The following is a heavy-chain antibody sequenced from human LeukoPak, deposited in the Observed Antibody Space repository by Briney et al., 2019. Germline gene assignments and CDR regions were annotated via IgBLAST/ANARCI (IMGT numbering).Heavy chain of an antibody. J-gene: IGHJ5*02. V-gene: IGHV1-8*01. CDR2: MNPNSGNT. CDR1: GYTFTSYD. D-gene: IGHD3-3*01. Sequence: ASVKVSCKASGYTFTSYDINWVRQATGQGLEWMGWMNPNSGNTGYAQKFQGRVTTTRNTSISTAYMELSSLRSEDTAVYYCARGLRSYDFWSGYPKPNWFDPWGQGTLVTVSS. CDR3: ARGLRSYDFWSGYPKPNWFDP.